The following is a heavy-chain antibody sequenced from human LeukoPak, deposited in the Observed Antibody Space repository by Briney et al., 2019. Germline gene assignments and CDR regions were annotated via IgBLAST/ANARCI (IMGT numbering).Heavy chain of an antibody. CDR3: AKHLGYGAFDI. Sequence: GSLRLSCAASGFSFSSYVMSWVRQAPGKGLEWVSAISSGGADTYYADSVEGRFTISRDNSKNTLYLQMNSLRAEDTAVYYCAKHLGYGAFDIWGQGTMVTVSS. CDR1: GFSFSSYV. CDR2: ISSGGADT. J-gene: IGHJ3*02. D-gene: IGHD5-12*01. V-gene: IGHV3-23*01.